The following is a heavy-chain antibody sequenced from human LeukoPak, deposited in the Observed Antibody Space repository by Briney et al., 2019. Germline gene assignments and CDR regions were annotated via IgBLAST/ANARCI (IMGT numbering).Heavy chain of an antibody. CDR1: GYTFTSYG. J-gene: IGHJ4*02. V-gene: IGHV1-18*01. D-gene: IGHD1-1*01. CDR3: ARDAYNWNDAGSFDY. CDR2: ISAYNGNT. Sequence: GASVKVSCKASGYTFTSYGISWVRQAPGQGLEWMGWISAYNGNTNYAQKLQGRVTMTTDTSTSTAYMELRSLRSGDTAVYYCARDAYNWNDAGSFDYWGQGTLVTVSS.